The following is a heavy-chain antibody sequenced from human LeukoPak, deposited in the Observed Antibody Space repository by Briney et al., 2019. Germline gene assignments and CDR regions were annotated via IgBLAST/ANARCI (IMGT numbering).Heavy chain of an antibody. Sequence: GGSLRLSCAASGFTFSSYGMSWVRQAPGKGLEWVSIISGSGGSTYYADSVKGRFTISRGNSKNTLYLQMKSLRVEDTAVYYCAKGQEVWFGELLSGYWGQGTLVTVSS. CDR3: AKGQEVWFGELLSGY. D-gene: IGHD3-10*01. CDR1: GFTFSSYG. J-gene: IGHJ4*02. V-gene: IGHV3-23*01. CDR2: ISGSGGST.